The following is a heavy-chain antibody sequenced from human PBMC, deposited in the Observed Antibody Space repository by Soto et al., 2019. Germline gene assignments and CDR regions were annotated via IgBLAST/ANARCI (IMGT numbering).Heavy chain of an antibody. CDR1: GFTFSSYA. J-gene: IGHJ4*02. Sequence: GGSLRLSCAASGFTFSSYAMSWVRQAPGKGLEWVSAISGSGGSTYYADSVKGRFTISGDNSKNTLYLQMNSRRAEDTAVYYCAKDPGVQLWLSLDDYDYWGQGTLVTVSS. CDR2: ISGSGGST. V-gene: IGHV3-23*01. CDR3: AKDPGVQLWLSLDDYDY. D-gene: IGHD5-18*01.